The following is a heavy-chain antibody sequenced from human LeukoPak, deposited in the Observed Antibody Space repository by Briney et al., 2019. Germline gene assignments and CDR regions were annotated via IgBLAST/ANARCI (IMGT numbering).Heavy chain of an antibody. V-gene: IGHV1-2*02. CDR3: ARDRGVPDVFDF. J-gene: IGHJ3*01. CDR2: INPNSGDT. CDR1: GYTFTGYY. Sequence: ASMKVSCKASGYTFTGYYMHWVRQAPGQGLEWMGWINPNSGDTNYAQKFQGRVTMTRDTSISTVYMDLSGLSSGDTAMYYCARDRGVPDVFDFWGQGTMVTVSA. D-gene: IGHD1-26*01.